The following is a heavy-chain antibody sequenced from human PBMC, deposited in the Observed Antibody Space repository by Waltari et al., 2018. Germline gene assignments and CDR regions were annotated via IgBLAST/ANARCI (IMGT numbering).Heavy chain of an antibody. CDR1: GYTFTTFA. CDR2: INPGNGNT. D-gene: IGHD3-22*01. Sequence: QVQLVQSGAEVKEPGASVKVSCTASGYTFTTFAMHWVRQAPGQGLEGMGWINPGNGNTKYSQKFQARVTITRDTFASTVYMDLRSLRSEDTAVYFCATNVWLPNLNFDSWGQGTLVTVSS. J-gene: IGHJ4*02. CDR3: ATNVWLPNLNFDS. V-gene: IGHV1-3*01.